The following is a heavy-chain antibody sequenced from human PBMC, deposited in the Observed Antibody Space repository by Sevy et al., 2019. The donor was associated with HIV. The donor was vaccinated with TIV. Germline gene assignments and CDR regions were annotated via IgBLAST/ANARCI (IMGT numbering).Heavy chain of an antibody. D-gene: IGHD2-21*02. CDR2: ISGSSSYI. V-gene: IGHV3-21*01. CDR1: GFNFNIYS. J-gene: IGHJ4*02. CDR3: TRGRGDPRADCFDY. Sequence: GGCLRLSCAASGFNFNIYSMNWVRQAPGKGLEWVSSISGSSSYIFYADSVKGRFTISRDNAKNSLYLQINSLRVEDTAVYYCTRGRGDPRADCFDYWGQGTLVFVSS.